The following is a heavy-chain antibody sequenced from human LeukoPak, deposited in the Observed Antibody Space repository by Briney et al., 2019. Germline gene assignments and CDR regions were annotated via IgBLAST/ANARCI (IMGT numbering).Heavy chain of an antibody. CDR2: ISGGGDRS. D-gene: IGHD6-6*01. Sequence: GGSLRLSCAASGFTFSSYAMTWVRQAPGKGLEWVSAISGGGDRSYYADSVKGRFTIFRDNSKDTLYLQMNSLTGEDTDVYYCAKDIPEVGYISSSDHWGQGTLVTVSS. CDR1: GFTFSSYA. CDR3: AKDIPEVGYISSSDH. J-gene: IGHJ4*02. V-gene: IGHV3-23*01.